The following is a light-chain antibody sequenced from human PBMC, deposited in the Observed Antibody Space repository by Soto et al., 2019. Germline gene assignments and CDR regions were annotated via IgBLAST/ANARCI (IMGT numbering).Light chain of an antibody. V-gene: IGLV4-69*01. CDR2: VKSDGSH. CDR3: QTWAIGMNWV. Sequence: QLVLTQSPSASAPLGASVKLTCTLTSGHSSYAIAWHQQQPGKGPRFLMKVKSDGSHTKADGIPDRFSGSSSGAERYLTISSLQSEDEADYYCQTWAIGMNWVFGGGTKLTVL. J-gene: IGLJ3*02. CDR1: SGHSSYA.